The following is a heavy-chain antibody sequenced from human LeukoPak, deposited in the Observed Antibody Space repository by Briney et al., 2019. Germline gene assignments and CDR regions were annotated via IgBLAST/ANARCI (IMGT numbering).Heavy chain of an antibody. CDR3: ASNRYYYDSSGYTDGAFDI. V-gene: IGHV3-20*04. J-gene: IGHJ3*02. D-gene: IGHD3-22*01. Sequence: GGSLRLSCAVSGFTFDDYGMSWVRQAPGKGLEWVSGINWNGGSTGYADSVKGRFTISRDNAKNSLYLQMNSLRAEDTALYYCASNRYYYDSSGYTDGAFDIWGQGTMVTVSS. CDR2: INWNGGST. CDR1: GFTFDDYG.